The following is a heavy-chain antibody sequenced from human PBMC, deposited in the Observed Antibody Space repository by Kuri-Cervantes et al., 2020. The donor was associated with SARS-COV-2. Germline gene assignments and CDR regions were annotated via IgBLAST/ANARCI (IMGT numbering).Heavy chain of an antibody. CDR3: ARDAYCGGDCYWLAFDI. J-gene: IGHJ3*02. V-gene: IGHV3-48*03. D-gene: IGHD2-21*01. CDR1: GFTFSSYA. CDR2: ISSSGSTI. Sequence: GEFLKISCAASGFTFSSYAMSWVRQAPGKGLEWVSYISSSGSTIYYADSVKGRFTISRDNAKNSLYLQMNSLRAEDTAVYYCARDAYCGGDCYWLAFDIWGQGTMVTVSS.